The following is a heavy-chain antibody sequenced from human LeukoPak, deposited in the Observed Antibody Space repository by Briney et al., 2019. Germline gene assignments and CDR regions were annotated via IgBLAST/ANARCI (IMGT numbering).Heavy chain of an antibody. Sequence: SETLSLTCAVSGGSISSHHWSWIRQPPGKGLEWIGEINHSGSTNYNPSLKSRVTISVDTSKNQFSLKLSSVTAADTAVYYCAGIVVPAAPGSDPWGQGTLVTVSS. J-gene: IGHJ5*02. V-gene: IGHV4-34*01. CDR3: AGIVVPAAPGSDP. D-gene: IGHD2-2*01. CDR2: INHSGST. CDR1: GGSISSHH.